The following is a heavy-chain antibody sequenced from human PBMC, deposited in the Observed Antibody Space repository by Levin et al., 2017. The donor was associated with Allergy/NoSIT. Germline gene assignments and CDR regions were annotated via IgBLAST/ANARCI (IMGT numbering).Heavy chain of an antibody. CDR2: INRDGSST. CDR3: ARDWEYSASD. J-gene: IGHJ4*02. V-gene: IGHV3-74*03. Sequence: PGGSLRLSCAASGFTFSRSWMHWVRQTPGKGLVWLSQINRDGSSTTYADSVKGRFTISRDNAKNTLYLQMNSLRAEDTAVYYCARDWEYSASDWGQGTLVTVPS. D-gene: IGHD5-12*01. CDR1: GFTFSRSW.